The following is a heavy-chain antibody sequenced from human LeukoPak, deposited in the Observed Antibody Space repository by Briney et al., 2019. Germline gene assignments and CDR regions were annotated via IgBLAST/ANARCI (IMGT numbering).Heavy chain of an antibody. CDR1: GGSTSSGSYY. D-gene: IGHD2-2*01. CDR3: AREVVVVPPHYYYYMDV. J-gene: IGHJ6*03. CDR2: IYTSGST. Sequence: SQTLSLTCTVSGGSTSSGSYYWSWIRQPAGKGPEWIGRIYTSGSTNYNPSLKSRVTISVDTSKNQFSLKLSSVTAADTAVYYCAREVVVVPPHYYYYMDVWGKGTTVTVSS. V-gene: IGHV4-61*02.